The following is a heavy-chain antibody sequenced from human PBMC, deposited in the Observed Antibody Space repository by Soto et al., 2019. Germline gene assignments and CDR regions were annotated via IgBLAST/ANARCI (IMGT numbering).Heavy chain of an antibody. CDR3: ARGYYYAAGSSFPY. J-gene: IGHJ4*02. V-gene: IGHV4-34*01. D-gene: IGHD3-10*01. CDR2: INQSGAT. Sequence: QLQQWGAGLLKPSETLSLTCAVYNGSFSKYYWNWIRQSPGKGLEWMGEINQSGATNYNPSLKSRVTISVDTSKNQFSLQLKSLTAADTAVYYCARGYYYAAGSSFPYWGQGTLVTVSS. CDR1: NGSFSKYY.